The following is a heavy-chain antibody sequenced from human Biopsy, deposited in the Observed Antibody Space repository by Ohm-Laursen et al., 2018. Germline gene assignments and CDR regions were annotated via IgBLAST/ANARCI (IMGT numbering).Heavy chain of an antibody. CDR2: IYFTGRT. V-gene: IGHV4-59*12. D-gene: IGHD3-22*01. Sequence: SETLSLTWAVSGGPIDSYYWSWIRQPPGKALEWIGYIYFTGRTSYNPSLKSRVTMSVNTSKKQFSLRLRSVTAADTAMYYCASVVLGPTNDAFDLWGQGTMVVVSS. CDR3: ASVVLGPTNDAFDL. CDR1: GGPIDSYY. J-gene: IGHJ3*01.